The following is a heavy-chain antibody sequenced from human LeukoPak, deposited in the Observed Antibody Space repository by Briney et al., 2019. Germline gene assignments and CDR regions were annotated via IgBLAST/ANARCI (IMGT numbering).Heavy chain of an antibody. D-gene: IGHD3-10*01. CDR2: IWYDGSNK. CDR1: GFTFSSYG. CDR3: ARDSLWFGPTGFDP. V-gene: IGHV3-33*01. J-gene: IGHJ5*02. Sequence: GGSLRLSCAASGFTFSSYGMHWVRQAPGKGLEWVAVIWYDGSNKYYADSVKGRFTISRDNSKNTLYLQMNSLRAEDTAVYYCARDSLWFGPTGFDPWGQGTLVTVSS.